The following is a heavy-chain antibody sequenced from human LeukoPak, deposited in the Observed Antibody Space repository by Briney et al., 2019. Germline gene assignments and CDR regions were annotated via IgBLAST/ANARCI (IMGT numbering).Heavy chain of an antibody. D-gene: IGHD4-17*01. CDR1: GGSISSSSYY. J-gene: IGHJ4*02. CDR2: IYSGGST. CDR3: AREAVTRNYFDY. Sequence: PSETLSLTCTVSGGSISSSSYYWGWIRQPPGKGLEWVSVIYSGGSTYYADSVKGRFTISRDNSKNTLYLQMNSLRAEDTAVYYCAREAVTRNYFDYWGQGTLVTISS. V-gene: IGHV3-53*01.